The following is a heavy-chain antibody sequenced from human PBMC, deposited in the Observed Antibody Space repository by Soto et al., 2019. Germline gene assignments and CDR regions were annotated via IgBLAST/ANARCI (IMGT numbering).Heavy chain of an antibody. CDR3: ASGVAASHFYYYYMDV. CDR2: ISGSGSTI. D-gene: IGHD2-15*01. Sequence: QVQLVESGGGLVKPGGSLRLSCAASGFTFSDYYMSWIRQAPGKGLEWVSYISGSGSTIYYADSVKGRFTISRDNAKHSLHLQMNSLRAEDTAVYYCASGVAASHFYYYYMDVWGKGTTVTVSS. J-gene: IGHJ6*03. V-gene: IGHV3-11*01. CDR1: GFTFSDYY.